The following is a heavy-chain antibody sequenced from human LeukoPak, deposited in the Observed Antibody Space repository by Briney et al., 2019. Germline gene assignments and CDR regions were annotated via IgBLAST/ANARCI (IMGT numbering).Heavy chain of an antibody. J-gene: IGHJ6*02. CDR3: ARGQSSSWQYYYYYYYGMDV. D-gene: IGHD6-13*01. V-gene: IGHV1-8*01. CDR1: GYTFTSYD. CDR2: MNPNSGNT. Sequence: ASVKVSCKASGYTFTSYDINWVRQATGLGLEWMGWMNPNSGNTGYAQKFQGRVTMTRNTSISTAYMELSSLRSEDTAVYYCARGQSSSWQYYYYYYYGMDVWGQGTTVTVSS.